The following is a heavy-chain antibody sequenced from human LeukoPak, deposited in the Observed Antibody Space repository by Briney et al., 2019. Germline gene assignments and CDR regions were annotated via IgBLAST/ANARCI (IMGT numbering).Heavy chain of an antibody. D-gene: IGHD5-18*01. Sequence: PSETLSLTCTVSGGSISSSSYYWGWIRQPPGKGLEWIGPIFYSGSTYYNPSLKNRVTISVDTSKNQFSLKLSSVTAADTAVYYCARTVSQLWLNRKDVWGKGTTATVSS. CDR1: GGSISSSSYY. V-gene: IGHV4-39*07. CDR3: ARTVSQLWLNRKDV. CDR2: IFYSGST. J-gene: IGHJ6*04.